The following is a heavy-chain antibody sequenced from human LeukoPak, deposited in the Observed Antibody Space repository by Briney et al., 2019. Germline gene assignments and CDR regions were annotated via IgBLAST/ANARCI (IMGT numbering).Heavy chain of an antibody. V-gene: IGHV1-18*01. Sequence: ASVKVSCKSSGYTFTSYGISWVRQAPGQGLEWMGCISAYNGNTNYAQKLQGRVTMTTDTSTSTAYMELRSLRSDDTAVYYCARSLTVAGTRRYYYYMDVWGKGTTVTVSS. J-gene: IGHJ6*03. D-gene: IGHD6-19*01. CDR2: ISAYNGNT. CDR3: ARSLTVAGTRRYYYYMDV. CDR1: GYTFTSYG.